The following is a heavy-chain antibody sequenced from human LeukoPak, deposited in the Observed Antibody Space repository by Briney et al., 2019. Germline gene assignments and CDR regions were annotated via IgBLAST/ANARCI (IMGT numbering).Heavy chain of an antibody. D-gene: IGHD1-1*01. V-gene: IGHV4-34*01. Sequence: SETLSLTCAVYGGSFSGYYWSWIRQPPGKGLEWIGEVNHSGSTNYNPSLKSRVTISVDTSKNQFSLKLSSVTAADTAVYYCARGRGTEDYWGQGTLVTVSS. CDR3: ARGRGTEDY. J-gene: IGHJ4*02. CDR2: VNHSGST. CDR1: GGSFSGYY.